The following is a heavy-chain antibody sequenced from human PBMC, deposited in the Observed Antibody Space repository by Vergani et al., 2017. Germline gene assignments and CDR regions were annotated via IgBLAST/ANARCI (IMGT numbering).Heavy chain of an antibody. CDR1: GFTFSSYS. CDR3: ARVRLEPYDAFDI. CDR2: ISSSSSYI. J-gene: IGHJ3*02. V-gene: IGHV3-21*01. Sequence: EVQLVESGGGLVKPGGSLRLSCAASGFTFSSYSMNWVRQAPGKGLEWVSSISSSSSYIYYADSVKGRFTISRDNAKNSLYLQMNSLRAEDTAVYYCARVRLEPYDAFDIWGQGTMVTVSS. D-gene: IGHD1-1*01.